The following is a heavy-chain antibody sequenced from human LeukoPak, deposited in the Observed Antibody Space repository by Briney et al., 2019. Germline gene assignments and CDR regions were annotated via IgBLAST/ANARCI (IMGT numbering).Heavy chain of an antibody. CDR1: GFTFSSYA. Sequence: GGSLRLSCAASGFTFSSYAMSWVRQAPGEGLVGGSAISGSGGSTYYADSVRGRFTIHRHNSKNTLYLQMNSLRAEDTAVYYCAKLDTSQTFDYWGQGTLVTVSS. CDR3: AKLDTSQTFDY. J-gene: IGHJ4*02. V-gene: IGHV3-23*01. D-gene: IGHD5-18*01. CDR2: ISGSGGST.